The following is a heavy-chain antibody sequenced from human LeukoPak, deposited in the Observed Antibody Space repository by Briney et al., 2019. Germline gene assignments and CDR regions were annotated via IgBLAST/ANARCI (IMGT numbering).Heavy chain of an antibody. CDR1: GYTFTSYA. CDR3: ARDTAIYGMDV. V-gene: IGHV1-69*13. CDR2: IIPIFGTA. J-gene: IGHJ6*02. D-gene: IGHD5-18*01. Sequence: ASVQVSCKASGYTFTSYAISWVRQAPGQGLEWMGGIIPIFGTANYAQKFQGRVTITADESTSTAYMELSSLRSEDTAVYYCARDTAIYGMDVWGQGTTVTVSS.